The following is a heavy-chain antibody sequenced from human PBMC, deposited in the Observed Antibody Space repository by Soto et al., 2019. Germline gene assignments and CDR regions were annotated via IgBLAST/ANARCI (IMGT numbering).Heavy chain of an antibody. D-gene: IGHD3-3*01. CDR2: ITSDGSGT. J-gene: IGHJ6*02. Sequence: GGSLRLSCTVSGFTFSSYWMHWVRQAPGKGLVWVSRITSDGSGTSFADSVEGRFSIFRDNAKNTVYLQMNSLRAEDTAVYYCARGYDFWSGLHRTYYRYAMEVWGQGTMVTASS. V-gene: IGHV3-74*01. CDR3: ARGYDFWSGLHRTYYRYAMEV. CDR1: GFTFSSYW.